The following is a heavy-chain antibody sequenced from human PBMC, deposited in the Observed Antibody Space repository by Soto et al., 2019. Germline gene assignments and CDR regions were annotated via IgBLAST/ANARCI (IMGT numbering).Heavy chain of an antibody. D-gene: IGHD3-16*01. CDR3: ARDTLGDTEGGPTEDYYYYAMDV. CDR2: IWYDGSNK. Sequence: GGSLRLSCAASGFIFSTYGMHWVRQAPGKGLEWVAVIWYDGSNKYYADSVKGRFTISRDNSKNRLYLQMNSLRAEDTAVYYCARDTLGDTEGGPTEDYYYYAMDVWGRGTTVTVSS. CDR1: GFIFSTYG. V-gene: IGHV3-33*01. J-gene: IGHJ6*02.